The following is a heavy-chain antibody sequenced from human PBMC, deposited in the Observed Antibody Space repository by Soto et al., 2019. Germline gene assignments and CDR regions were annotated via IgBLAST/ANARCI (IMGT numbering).Heavy chain of an antibody. D-gene: IGHD4-17*01. Sequence: QLQLQESGSGLVKPSQTLSLTCAVSGGSISSGGYSCSWIRQPPGKGLEWIGYIYESGSTYYNPSLKSRVTISVDRSKNQFSLKLSSVTAADTAVYYCARAHYGDYGYGMDVWGQGTTVTVSS. J-gene: IGHJ6*02. V-gene: IGHV4-30-2*01. CDR2: IYESGST. CDR1: GGSISSGGYS. CDR3: ARAHYGDYGYGMDV.